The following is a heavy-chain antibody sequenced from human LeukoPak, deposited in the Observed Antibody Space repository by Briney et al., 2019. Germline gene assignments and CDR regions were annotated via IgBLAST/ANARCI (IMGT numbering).Heavy chain of an antibody. CDR1: GFTFGSYS. CDR2: MSADSATT. CDR3: ARKSAAGNYPLDY. Sequence: GGSLRLSCAASGFTFGSYSMTWVRQAPGKGLEWVSVMSADSATTFYADSVKGPFTISRDNAKNTVFLQMSSLRAEDTALYYCARKSAAGNYPLDYWGQGTLVTVSS. V-gene: IGHV3-23*01. D-gene: IGHD3-10*01. J-gene: IGHJ4*02.